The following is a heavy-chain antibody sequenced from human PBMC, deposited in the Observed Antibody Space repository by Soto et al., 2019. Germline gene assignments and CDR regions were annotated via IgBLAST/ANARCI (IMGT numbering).Heavy chain of an antibody. CDR3: ASRSGYYISYGMDV. D-gene: IGHD3-3*01. V-gene: IGHV1-3*01. J-gene: IGHJ6*02. Sequence: GASVQVSCNASAYTFTSYGMHWVLQSPGQRLEWMGWINAGNGNTKYSQKFQGRVTITRDTSASTAYMELSSLRSEDTAVYYCASRSGYYISYGMDVWGQGTTVTVSS. CDR2: INAGNGNT. CDR1: AYTFTSYG.